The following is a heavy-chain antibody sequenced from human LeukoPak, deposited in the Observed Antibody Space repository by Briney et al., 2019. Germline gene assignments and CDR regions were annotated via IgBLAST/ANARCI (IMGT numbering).Heavy chain of an antibody. J-gene: IGHJ4*02. V-gene: IGHV1-2*02. CDR3: ARAEMATIDYFDY. CDR2: INPNSGGT. CDR1: GYTFTGYY. Sequence: ASVKVSCKASGYTFTGYYMHWVRQAPGQGLEWMGWINPNSGGTNYAQKFQGRVTMTRDTSISTAYMKLSRLRSDDTAVYYCARAEMATIDYFDYWGQGTLVTVSS. D-gene: IGHD5-24*01.